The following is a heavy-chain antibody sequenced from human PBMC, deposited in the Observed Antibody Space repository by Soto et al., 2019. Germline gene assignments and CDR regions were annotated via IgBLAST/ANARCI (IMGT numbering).Heavy chain of an antibody. V-gene: IGHV1-18*01. CDR2: ITTYNGNT. CDR1: GYTFTSYG. Sequence: AQLVQSGAEVKKPGASVKVSCEASGYTFTSYGLSWVRQAPGQGLEWMGWITTYNGNTNYAQKLQGRVTMTTDTFRGSAYTERRSRFSYGTAAYYSARQGYGSGGCCYAFLECWGQGAKDTVSS. CDR3: ARQGYGSGGCCYAFLEC. D-gene: IGHD2-15*01. J-gene: IGHJ3*01.